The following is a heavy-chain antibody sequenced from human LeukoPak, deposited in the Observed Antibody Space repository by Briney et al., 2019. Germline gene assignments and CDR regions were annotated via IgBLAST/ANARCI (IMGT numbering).Heavy chain of an antibody. CDR3: AKDMWGATIFRAFDI. V-gene: IGHV3-9*01. Sequence: GGSLRLSCAASGFTFDDYAMHWVRQAPGKGLEWVSGISWNSGSIGYADSVKGRFTISRDNDKNSLYLQMNSLRAEDTALYYCAKDMWGATIFRAFDIWGQGTMVTVSS. D-gene: IGHD1-26*01. J-gene: IGHJ3*02. CDR2: ISWNSGSI. CDR1: GFTFDDYA.